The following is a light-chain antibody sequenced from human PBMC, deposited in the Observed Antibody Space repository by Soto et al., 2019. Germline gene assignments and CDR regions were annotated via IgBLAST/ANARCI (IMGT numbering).Light chain of an antibody. CDR1: RSLVHSDGNTY. Sequence: DIVMTQTPLSSPVSLGQPASISCRSSRSLVHSDGNTYLSWLQQMPGQPPRLLIYEISDRFSGVPDRFSGSGAGTDFTLKISRVEAEDVGIYYCMQATQFPHTFGQGTKLEIE. J-gene: IGKJ2*01. V-gene: IGKV2-24*01. CDR3: MQATQFPHT. CDR2: EIS.